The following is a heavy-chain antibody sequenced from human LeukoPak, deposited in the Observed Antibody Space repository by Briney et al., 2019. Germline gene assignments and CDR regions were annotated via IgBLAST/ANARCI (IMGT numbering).Heavy chain of an antibody. Sequence: SETLSLTCAVYGGSFSGYYWSWIRQPPGRGLEWIGEINHSGGTNYNPSLKSRVTISVDTSKNQFSLKLSSVTAADTAVYYCARGVYVEMATQQYYFDYWGQGTLVTVSS. D-gene: IGHD5-12*01. V-gene: IGHV4-34*01. CDR1: GGSFSGYY. CDR2: INHSGGT. J-gene: IGHJ4*02. CDR3: ARGVYVEMATQQYYFDY.